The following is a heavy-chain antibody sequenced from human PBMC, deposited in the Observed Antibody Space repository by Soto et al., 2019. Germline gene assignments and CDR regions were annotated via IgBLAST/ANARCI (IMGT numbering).Heavy chain of an antibody. CDR3: AGAFSGSGSYYFDY. V-gene: IGHV4-34*12. Sequence: SETLSLTCAVSGGSFSGYYWSWIRQPPGKGLEWIGEVIHSGSTNYSPSLKRRVTISLGTSKNHFSLNLNSVTAADTAVYYCAGAFSGSGSYYFDYWARGTLVTVSS. CDR1: GGSFSGYY. J-gene: IGHJ4*02. D-gene: IGHD3-10*01. CDR2: VIHSGST.